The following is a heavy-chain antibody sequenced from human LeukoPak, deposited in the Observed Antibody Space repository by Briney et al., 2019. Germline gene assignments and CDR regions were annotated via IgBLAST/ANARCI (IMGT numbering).Heavy chain of an antibody. CDR1: GGSFSGYY. D-gene: IGHD6-13*01. CDR2: INHSGSI. Sequence: SETLSLTCAVYGGSFSGYYWSWIRQPPGKGLEWIGEINHSGSINYNPSLKSRVTISVDTSKNQFSLKLSSVTAADAAVYFCARAPPGAASGYWFDPWGQGALVSVSS. V-gene: IGHV4-34*01. J-gene: IGHJ5*02. CDR3: ARAPPGAASGYWFDP.